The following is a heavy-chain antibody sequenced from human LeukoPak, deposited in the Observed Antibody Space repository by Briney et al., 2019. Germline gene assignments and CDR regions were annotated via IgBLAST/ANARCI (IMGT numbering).Heavy chain of an antibody. Sequence: GASVKVSCKASGYTFTSYGISWVRQAPGQGLEWMGWISAYNGNTNYAQKLQGRVTMTTDTSTSTAYMELRSLRSDDTAVYYCARYLPSIVLVPAALIRYYYYGMDVWGQGTTVTVSS. D-gene: IGHD2-2*01. CDR3: ARYLPSIVLVPAALIRYYYYGMDV. CDR2: ISAYNGNT. J-gene: IGHJ6*02. CDR1: GYTFTSYG. V-gene: IGHV1-18*01.